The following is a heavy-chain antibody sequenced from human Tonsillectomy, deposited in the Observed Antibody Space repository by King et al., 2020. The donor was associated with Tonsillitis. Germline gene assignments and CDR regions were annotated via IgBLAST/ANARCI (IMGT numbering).Heavy chain of an antibody. V-gene: IGHV1-69*09. Sequence: QLVQSGAEVKKPGSSVKVSCKASGGTFSSYAINWVRQAPGQGLEWMGRIIPILGMANYAQKFQGRVTITADKSTRTAYMELSSLGSEDTAVYYCAKVNYDLLTGYRLANYYYYYMDVWGEGTTVTVSS. CDR2: IIPILGMA. CDR3: AKVNYDLLTGYRLANYYYYYMDV. CDR1: GGTFSSYA. J-gene: IGHJ6*03. D-gene: IGHD3-9*01.